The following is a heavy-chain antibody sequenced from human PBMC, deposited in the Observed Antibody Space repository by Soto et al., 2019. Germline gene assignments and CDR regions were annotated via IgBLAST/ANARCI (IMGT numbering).Heavy chain of an antibody. J-gene: IGHJ4*02. CDR1: GGSISSNIYY. CDR3: ARGLITGSHYSGGWYYFDS. D-gene: IGHD6-19*01. V-gene: IGHV4-39*01. CDR2: IHYSGST. Sequence: PSETLSLTCTVSGGSISSNIYYWGWIRQPPGKGLEWIGNIHYSGSTYYDPSLKSRVTISVDTSKNQFSLKLSSVTAADTAVYYCARGLITGSHYSGGWYYFDSWGQGTQVTVSS.